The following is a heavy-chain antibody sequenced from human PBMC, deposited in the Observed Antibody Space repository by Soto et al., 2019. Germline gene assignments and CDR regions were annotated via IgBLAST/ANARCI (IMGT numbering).Heavy chain of an antibody. V-gene: IGHV4-34*01. CDR2: INHSGST. CDR1: GGSFSGYY. J-gene: IGHJ6*02. D-gene: IGHD3-3*01. CDR3: ARANDFWSGYYIKGYYYGMDV. Sequence: QVQLQQWGAGLLKPSETLSLTCAVYGGSFSGYYWSWIRQPPGKGLEWIGEINHSGSTNYNPSLKSRVTISLDTSKNQFSLKLSSVTAADTAVYYCARANDFWSGYYIKGYYYGMDVWGQGTTVTVSS.